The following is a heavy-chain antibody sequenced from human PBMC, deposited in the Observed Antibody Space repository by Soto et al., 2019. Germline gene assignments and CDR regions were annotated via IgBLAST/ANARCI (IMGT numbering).Heavy chain of an antibody. Sequence: QVQLVQSGAEVKKPGASVKVSCKASGYTFNNYGISWVRQAPGQGLEWMGWIGPYNGNTDHAQNFQGRVTMTTDTSTNTAYMELRSLRSDDTALYYCARCYCSVGSCYTCWHFVLWGRGTLVTVSS. V-gene: IGHV1-18*01. CDR3: ARCYCSVGSCYTCWHFVL. D-gene: IGHD2-15*01. J-gene: IGHJ2*01. CDR2: IGPYNGNT. CDR1: GYTFNNYG.